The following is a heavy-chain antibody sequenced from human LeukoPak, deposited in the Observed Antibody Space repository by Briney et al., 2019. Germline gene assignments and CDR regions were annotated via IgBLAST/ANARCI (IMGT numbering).Heavy chain of an antibody. CDR3: ARGYSSSWYYFDY. Sequence: GGSLRLSCAASGFTFSSYNMNWVRQAPGKGLEWVSSISSSSSYVYYADSVKGRFTISRDNAKNSLYLQMNSLRAEDTAVYYCARGYSSSWYYFDYWGQGTLVTVSS. CDR2: ISSSSSYV. J-gene: IGHJ4*02. D-gene: IGHD6-13*01. V-gene: IGHV3-21*01. CDR1: GFTFSSYN.